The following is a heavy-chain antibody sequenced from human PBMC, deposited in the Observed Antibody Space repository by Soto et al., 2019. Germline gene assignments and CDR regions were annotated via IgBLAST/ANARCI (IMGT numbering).Heavy chain of an antibody. CDR2: INPNSGGT. CDR3: ARVGTVMVTGWFDP. D-gene: IGHD5-18*01. V-gene: IGHV1-2*02. J-gene: IGHJ5*02. CDR1: GYTFTGYF. Sequence: QVQLVQSGAEVKKPGASVKVSCKASGYTFTGYFMHWVRQAPGQGLEWMGWINPNSGGTNYAQKFQGRVTMTRDTSINKAYMELSRLRSDDTAVYYCARVGTVMVTGWFDPWGQGTLVTVSS.